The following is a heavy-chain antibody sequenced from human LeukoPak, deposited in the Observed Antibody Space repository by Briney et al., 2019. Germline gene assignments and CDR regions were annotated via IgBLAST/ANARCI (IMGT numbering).Heavy chain of an antibody. Sequence: GGSLRLSCAASGVTFSSYSMNCGRQAPGKGLEWVSSISGSSNYIYYADSVKGRLTISRDNAKNSLYLQMNSLRPEDTAVYYCARKSDYYGDYALEWGQGTMVTASS. CDR3: ARKSDYYGDYALE. CDR1: GVTFSSYS. D-gene: IGHD4-17*01. CDR2: ISGSSNYI. V-gene: IGHV3-21*01. J-gene: IGHJ3*01.